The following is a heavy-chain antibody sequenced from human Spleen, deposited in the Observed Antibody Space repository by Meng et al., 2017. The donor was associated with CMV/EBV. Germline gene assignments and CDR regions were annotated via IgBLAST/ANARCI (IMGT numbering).Heavy chain of an antibody. J-gene: IGHJ4*02. CDR1: GYSFTTFW. D-gene: IGHD6-13*01. CDR3: ARGIAAVGTAYYFDY. V-gene: IGHV5-51*06. Sequence: GESLKISCQASGYSFTTFWIGWVRQVPGKGLEWMGITYPGDSDTRFSPSFQGQVSISADRSITTAYLYWSSLKTSDTAMYHCARGIAAVGTAYYFDYWGQGTLVTVSS. CDR2: TYPGDSDT.